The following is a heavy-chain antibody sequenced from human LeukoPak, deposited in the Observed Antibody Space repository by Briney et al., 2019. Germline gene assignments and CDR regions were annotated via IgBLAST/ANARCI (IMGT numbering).Heavy chain of an antibody. Sequence: SVTVSCKASGGTFSSYAISWVRQAPGQGLEWMGGIIPISGTANYAQKFQGRVTITADESTSTAYMELSSLRSEDTAVYYCARDRVVVPAAFDYWGQGTLVTVSS. J-gene: IGHJ4*02. CDR2: IIPISGTA. D-gene: IGHD2-2*01. CDR1: GGTFSSYA. CDR3: ARDRVVVPAAFDY. V-gene: IGHV1-69*13.